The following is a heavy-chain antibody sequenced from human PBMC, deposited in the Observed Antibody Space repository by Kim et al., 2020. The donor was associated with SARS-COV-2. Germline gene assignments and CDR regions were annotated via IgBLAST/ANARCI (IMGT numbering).Heavy chain of an antibody. CDR1: GFSFSNYW. J-gene: IGHJ4*02. CDR2: IKGDGSST. CDR3: ARGRIPSYFEY. D-gene: IGHD2-15*01. V-gene: IGHV3-74*01. Sequence: GGSLRLSCVTSGFSFSNYWMHWVRQAPGKGLMWVARIKGDGSSTGHADSVEGRFTISRDNAKNTLYLQMNGLRPEDTAAYYCARGRIPSYFEYWGQGTLVTVSS.